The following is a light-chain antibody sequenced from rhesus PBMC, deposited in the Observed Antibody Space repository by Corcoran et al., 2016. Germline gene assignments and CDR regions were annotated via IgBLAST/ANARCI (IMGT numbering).Light chain of an antibody. CDR3: LQSSNWPQT. Sequence: EIVMTQSPATLALSPGERATLSCRASQSVSSYLAWYQQKPGQAPRLLIYGASSRATGLPDRFRGSGSGTEFTLTISSLEPEDVGVYFCLQSSNWPQTFGQGTKVEIK. V-gene: IGKV3-24*04. J-gene: IGKJ1*01. CDR1: QSVSSY. CDR2: GAS.